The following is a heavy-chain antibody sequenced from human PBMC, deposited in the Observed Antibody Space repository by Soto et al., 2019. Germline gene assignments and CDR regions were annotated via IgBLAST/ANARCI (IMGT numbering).Heavy chain of an antibody. CDR2: ISAYNGNT. Sequence: ASVKVSCKASGYTFTSYGISWVRQAPGQGLEWMGWISAYNGNTNYAQKLQGRVTMTTDTSTSTAYMELRSLRSDDTAVYYCARFDGSGSYYNTRYYYYMDVWGKGTRVTVSS. CDR3: ARFDGSGSYYNTRYYYYMDV. J-gene: IGHJ6*03. V-gene: IGHV1-18*01. D-gene: IGHD3-10*01. CDR1: GYTFTSYG.